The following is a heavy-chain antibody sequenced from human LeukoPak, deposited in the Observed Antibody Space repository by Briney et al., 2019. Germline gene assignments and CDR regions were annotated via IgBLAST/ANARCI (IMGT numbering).Heavy chain of an antibody. V-gene: IGHV1-18*01. Sequence: ASVKVSCKASDYTFSNYGYNWVRQAPGQGLEWMGWISAYNGDTNHAQKFQGRLTMTTDASTRTAYMELKSLRSDDTAVYYCAREGSCSGGNCRLDHWGQGTLVTVFS. CDR1: DYTFSNYG. CDR2: ISAYNGDT. J-gene: IGHJ5*02. D-gene: IGHD2-15*01. CDR3: AREGSCSGGNCRLDH.